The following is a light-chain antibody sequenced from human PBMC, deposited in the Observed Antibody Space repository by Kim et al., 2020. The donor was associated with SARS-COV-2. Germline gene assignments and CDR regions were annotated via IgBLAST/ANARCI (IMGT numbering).Light chain of an antibody. CDR2: DAF. Sequence: ASVGDRVTITCRASQDINNYLAWYQVKPGRGPRLMIYDAFALQPGVPYRFSGSGSGSDFTLTISSLQPEDVATYYCQKYNSETWTFGQGTKVDIK. V-gene: IGKV1-27*01. J-gene: IGKJ1*01. CDR1: QDINNY. CDR3: QKYNSETWT.